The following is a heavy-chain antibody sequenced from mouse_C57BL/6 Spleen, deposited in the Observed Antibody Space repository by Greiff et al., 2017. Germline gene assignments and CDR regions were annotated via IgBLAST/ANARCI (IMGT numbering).Heavy chain of an antibody. CDR2: ISPNYGTT. V-gene: IGHV1-39*01. J-gene: IGHJ2*01. Sequence: VQLQQSGPELVKPGASVKISCKASGYSFTDYNMNWVKQSNGKSLEWIGVISPNYGTTSYNQKFKGKATLTVDQSSSTAYMQLNSLTSEDSAVYYGARSDYYGSSCFDYWGQGTTLTVSS. CDR1: GYSFTDYN. CDR3: ARSDYYGSSCFDY. D-gene: IGHD1-1*01.